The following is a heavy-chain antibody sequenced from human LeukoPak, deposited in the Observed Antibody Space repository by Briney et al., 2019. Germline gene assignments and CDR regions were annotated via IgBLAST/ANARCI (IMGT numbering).Heavy chain of an antibody. CDR2: ITSSSSYT. Sequence: GGSLRLSCAASGFTFSTYNMNWVRQAPGKRLEWVSSITSSSSYTFYADSVKGRFTISRDNAKNSLYLQMNSLRAEDTAVYFCASLTITRARGDDAFDLWGQGTMVTVSS. CDR3: ASLTITRARGDDAFDL. D-gene: IGHD3-10*01. V-gene: IGHV3-21*01. CDR1: GFTFSTYN. J-gene: IGHJ3*01.